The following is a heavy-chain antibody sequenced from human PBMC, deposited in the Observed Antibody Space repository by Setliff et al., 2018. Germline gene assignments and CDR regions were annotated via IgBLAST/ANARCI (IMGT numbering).Heavy chain of an antibody. CDR1: GYSISSGYY. V-gene: IGHV4-38-2*01. CDR2: IYHSGST. D-gene: IGHD3-22*01. CDR3: ARQGGDYYDGSGYYYAPFDY. J-gene: IGHJ4*02. Sequence: PSETLSLTCAVSGYSISSGYYWGWIRQPPGKGLEWIGIIYHSGSTNYSPSLKSRVTISVDTSKNQFSLNLNSVTAADTAVYYCARQGGDYYDGSGYYYAPFDYWGQGILVTVSS.